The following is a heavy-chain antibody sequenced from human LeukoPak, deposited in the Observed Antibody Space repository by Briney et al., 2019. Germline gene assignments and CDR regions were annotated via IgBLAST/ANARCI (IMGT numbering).Heavy chain of an antibody. V-gene: IGHV3-74*01. Sequence: GGSLRLSCAASGFTFSSYGMSWVRQGPGKGLVWVAGINSDGSRTIYADSVKGRITISRDNAKNTLYLQMSSLRVDDTAVYYCARGILQPPYYFDYWGQGTLVTVSS. CDR2: INSDGSRT. J-gene: IGHJ4*02. D-gene: IGHD2-21*01. CDR3: ARGILQPPYYFDY. CDR1: GFTFSSYG.